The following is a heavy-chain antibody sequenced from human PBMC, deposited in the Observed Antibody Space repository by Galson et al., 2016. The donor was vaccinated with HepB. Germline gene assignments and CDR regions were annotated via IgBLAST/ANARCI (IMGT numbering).Heavy chain of an antibody. V-gene: IGHV3-30-3*01. CDR1: GFTFSSYA. J-gene: IGHJ6*02. CDR3: ARLAHTGNSEVDGMDV. D-gene: IGHD4-23*01. CDR2: ISFDATNK. Sequence: SLRLSCAASGFTFSSYAMHWVRQAPGRGLEWVAAISFDATNKKHTDSVKGRFTISRDNSNKTLYLQMNSLTAEDTAMYYCARLAHTGNSEVDGMDVWGQGTTVTVSS.